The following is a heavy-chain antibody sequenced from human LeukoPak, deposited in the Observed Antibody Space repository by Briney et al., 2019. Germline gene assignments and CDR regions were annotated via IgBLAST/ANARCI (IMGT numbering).Heavy chain of an antibody. CDR2: IYYSGST. V-gene: IGHV4-59*01. CDR3: ARDPSSSWDTYYYGMDV. CDR1: GVSISSYY. J-gene: IGHJ6*02. D-gene: IGHD6-13*01. Sequence: SETLSLTCTVSGVSISSYYWSWIRQPPGKGLEWIGYIYYSGSTNYNPSLRSRVTISVDTSKNQFSLKLSSVTAADTAVYYCARDPSSSWDTYYYGMDVWGQGTTVTVSS.